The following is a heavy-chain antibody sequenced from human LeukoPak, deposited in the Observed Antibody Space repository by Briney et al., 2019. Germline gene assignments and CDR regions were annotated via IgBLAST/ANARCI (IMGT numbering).Heavy chain of an antibody. J-gene: IGHJ4*02. CDR3: AKDSRLNYGSGSYSYYFDY. D-gene: IGHD3-10*01. V-gene: IGHV3-30*18. CDR2: ISYDGSNK. Sequence: GGSLRLSCAASGVTFSSYGMHWVRQAPGKGLEWVAVISYDGSNKYYADSVKGRFTISRDNSKNTLYLQMNSLRAEDTAVYYCAKDSRLNYGSGSYSYYFDYWGQGTLVTVSS. CDR1: GVTFSSYG.